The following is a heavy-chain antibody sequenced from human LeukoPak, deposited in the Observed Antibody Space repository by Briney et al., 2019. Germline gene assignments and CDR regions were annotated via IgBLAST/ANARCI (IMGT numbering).Heavy chain of an antibody. CDR1: GFTFNTYT. V-gene: IGHV3-21*01. J-gene: IGHJ3*02. CDR3: ARRYYDTTGYAFDI. Sequence: GGSLRLSCVASGFTFNTYTMNWVRQAPGKGLEWISCVGRDGSIHYADSVKGRITISRDNAKNSLFLQMNGLRAEDTAIYYCARRYYDTTGYAFDIWGQGTMVTVSS. CDR2: VGRDGSI. D-gene: IGHD3-22*01.